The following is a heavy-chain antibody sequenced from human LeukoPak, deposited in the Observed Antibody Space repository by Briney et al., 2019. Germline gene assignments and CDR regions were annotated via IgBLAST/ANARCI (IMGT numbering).Heavy chain of an antibody. J-gene: IGHJ4*02. D-gene: IGHD3-22*01. CDR2: IYSGGST. CDR1: GFIVSNNY. Sequence: QPGGSLRLSCAASGFIVSNNYMSWVRQAPGKGLEWVSVIYSGGSTYYADSAKGRFTISRDNSKNTVYLQMNSLRAEDTAVYYCARYYYDSSGYPYYFDYWGQGTLVTVSS. V-gene: IGHV3-53*01. CDR3: ARYYYDSSGYPYYFDY.